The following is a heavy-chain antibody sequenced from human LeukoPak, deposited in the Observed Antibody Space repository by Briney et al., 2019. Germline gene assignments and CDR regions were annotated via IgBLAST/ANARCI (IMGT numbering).Heavy chain of an antibody. J-gene: IGHJ5*02. CDR3: TRAVTGQLSGGFWSGYSEWFDP. CDR2: ISSSGSPI. V-gene: IGHV3-11*04. CDR1: GFTFSDYY. D-gene: IGHD3-3*01. Sequence: GGSLRLSCAASGFTFSDYYMSWISQAPGKGLEWVSYISSSGSPIYYADSVKGRFTISRGNAKNSLYLQMDSLIGEDTAVYYCTRAVTGQLSGGFWSGYSEWFDPRGQGILVTVSS.